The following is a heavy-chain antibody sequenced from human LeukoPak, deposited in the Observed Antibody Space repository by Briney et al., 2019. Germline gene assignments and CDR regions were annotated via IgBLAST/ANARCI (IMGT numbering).Heavy chain of an antibody. CDR3: PKNCRYVDLLEDYYGMDV. D-gene: IGHD3-9*01. J-gene: IGHJ6*02. V-gene: IGHV3-30*02. Sequence: GGSLRLSCAASGFTFSSYGMHWVRQAPGKGLEWVAFIRYDGSNKYYAYSVKVRFTIARDNSKNTMYLRMKSLRAVDTAVYYRPKNCRYVDLLEDYYGMDVSGQGTTVTASS. CDR1: GFTFSSYG. CDR2: IRYDGSNK.